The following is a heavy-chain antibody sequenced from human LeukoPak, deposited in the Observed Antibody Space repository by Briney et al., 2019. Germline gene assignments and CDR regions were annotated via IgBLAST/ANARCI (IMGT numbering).Heavy chain of an antibody. CDR1: GFTFDDYG. Sequence: GGSLRLSCAASGFTFDDYGMHWVRQAPGKGLEGVSSISWNSASVGYVDSVKGRFTISRDNAKNSLYLQMNSLRAEDTAFYYCAKDYGYSSSWYDYWGQGTLVTVSS. J-gene: IGHJ4*02. D-gene: IGHD6-13*01. V-gene: IGHV3-9*01. CDR2: ISWNSASV. CDR3: AKDYGYSSSWYDY.